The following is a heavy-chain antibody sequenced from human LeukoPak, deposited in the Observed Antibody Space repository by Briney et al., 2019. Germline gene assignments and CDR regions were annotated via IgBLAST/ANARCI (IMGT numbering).Heavy chain of an antibody. CDR1: GGSISSGGYY. CDR2: IYHSGNT. J-gene: IGHJ5*02. D-gene: IGHD2-2*01. CDR3: ARVVVVPAAIIRWFDP. Sequence: SQTLSLTCTVSGGSISSGGYYWSWIRQPPGKGLEWIGYIYHSGNTYYNPSLKSRVTISVDRSKNQFSLKLSSVTAADTAVYYCARVVVVPAAIIRWFDPWGQGTLVTVSS. V-gene: IGHV4-30-2*01.